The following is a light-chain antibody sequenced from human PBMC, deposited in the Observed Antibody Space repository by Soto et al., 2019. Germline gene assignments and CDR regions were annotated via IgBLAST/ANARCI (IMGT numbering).Light chain of an antibody. CDR3: GSWDNNLRAYV. J-gene: IGLJ1*01. CDR1: GSNLGRNH. V-gene: IGLV1-51*01. Sequence: QSALTQPPSVSATPGQKRTISYSGSGSNLGRNHVSLYQQLPGTAPRLLIYDNVYRFSGIPDRFSASKSGTSATLGIAGLQTGDEGDYYCGSWDNNLRAYVFGTGTKV. CDR2: DNV.